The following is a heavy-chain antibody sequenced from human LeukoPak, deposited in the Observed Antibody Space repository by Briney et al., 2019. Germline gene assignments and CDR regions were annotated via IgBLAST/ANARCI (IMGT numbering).Heavy chain of an antibody. CDR3: ARDSALVVPAAMPYNWFDP. CDR2: ISAYNGNT. J-gene: IGHJ5*01. CDR1: GYTFTRYG. V-gene: IGHV1-18*01. Sequence: ASVKVSCKASGYTFTRYGISWVRQAPGQGLEWMGWISAYNGNTNYAEKLQGRVTMTTDTSTSTAYMELRSLRSDDTAVYYCARDSALVVPAAMPYNWFDPWGQGTLVTVSS. D-gene: IGHD2-2*01.